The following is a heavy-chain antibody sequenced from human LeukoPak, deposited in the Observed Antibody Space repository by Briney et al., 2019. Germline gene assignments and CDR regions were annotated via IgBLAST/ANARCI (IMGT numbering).Heavy chain of an antibody. J-gene: IGHJ4*02. V-gene: IGHV3-23*01. CDR2: ISGSGGST. CDR1: GFTFSSYA. CDR3: VRRGGATSYDFDY. Sequence: GGSLRLSCAASGFTFSSYAMSWVRQAPGKGLEWVSAISGSGGSTYYADSVKGRFTISRDNTKDTLYLQMNSLRVEDTAVYYCVRRGGATSYDFDYWGQGTLVTVSS. D-gene: IGHD3-16*01.